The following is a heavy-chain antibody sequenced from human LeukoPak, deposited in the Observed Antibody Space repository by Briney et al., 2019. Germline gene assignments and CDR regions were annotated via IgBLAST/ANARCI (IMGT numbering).Heavy chain of an antibody. D-gene: IGHD3-10*01. CDR1: GFTFSSYG. V-gene: IGHV3-48*04. J-gene: IGHJ4*02. CDR3: ARDASGNYYPYFFDY. CDR2: ISSSGSVI. Sequence: PGGSLRLSCAASGFTFSSYGMHWVRQAPGKGLEWVSYISSSGSVIFYADSVKGRFTISRDNAKNSLYLQLNSLRAEDTAMYYCARDASGNYYPYFFDYWGQGTLVTVSS.